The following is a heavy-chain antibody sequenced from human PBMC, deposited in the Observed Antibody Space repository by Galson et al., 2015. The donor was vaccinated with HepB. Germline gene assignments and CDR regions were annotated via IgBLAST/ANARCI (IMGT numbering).Heavy chain of an antibody. Sequence: SLRLSCAASGFIFSGSAIHWVRQASGKGPEWIGHIRSKASNYATLYVPSLEGRFTISRDDSKNMAYLRMRSLKTDDTAVYYCVRSGDFSGYSSRWGQGTLVTVSS. CDR2: IRSKASNYAT. CDR1: GFIFSGSA. CDR3: VRSGDFSGYSSR. J-gene: IGHJ4*02. D-gene: IGHD6-13*01. V-gene: IGHV3-73*01.